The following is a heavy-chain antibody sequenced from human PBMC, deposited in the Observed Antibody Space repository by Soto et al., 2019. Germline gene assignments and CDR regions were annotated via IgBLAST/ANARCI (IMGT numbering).Heavy chain of an antibody. J-gene: IGHJ4*02. Sequence: SETLSVTCPVSGGSFSSGGYYWSWISQHPGKGLEWIGYIYYSGSTYYNPSLKSRVTISVDTSKNQFSLKLSSVTAADPAVYYCARVGLYPEAYFDYWGQGTLVTVSS. D-gene: IGHD2-8*01. CDR2: IYYSGST. CDR1: GGSFSSGGYY. V-gene: IGHV4-31*03. CDR3: ARVGLYPEAYFDY.